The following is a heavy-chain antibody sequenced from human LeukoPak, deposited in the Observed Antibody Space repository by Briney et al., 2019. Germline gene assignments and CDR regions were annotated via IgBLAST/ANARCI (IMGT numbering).Heavy chain of an antibody. CDR1: GFTFSGYI. V-gene: IGHV3-74*01. Sequence: GGSLRLSCAASGFTFSGYIMHWVRQAPGKGLVWVSRISSDGSSTNYADSVKGRFTISRDNAKNTLYLQMNSLRAEDTAVYYCAKDNWFDPWGQGTLVTVSS. CDR3: AKDNWFDP. CDR2: ISSDGSST. J-gene: IGHJ5*02.